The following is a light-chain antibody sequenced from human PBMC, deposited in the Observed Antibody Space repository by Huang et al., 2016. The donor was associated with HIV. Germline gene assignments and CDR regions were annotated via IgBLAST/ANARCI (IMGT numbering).Light chain of an antibody. CDR2: DAS. J-gene: IGKJ3*01. Sequence: EIVMTQSPATLSVSPGEKATLSCRASQSVSSNLAWYQQKAGQAPRLLIYDASTRATAFPVRFSGSGSGTEFTLTISSLQSEDFAVYYCQQYNKWPFTFGPGTKVDVK. CDR1: QSVSSN. CDR3: QQYNKWPFT. V-gene: IGKV3-15*01.